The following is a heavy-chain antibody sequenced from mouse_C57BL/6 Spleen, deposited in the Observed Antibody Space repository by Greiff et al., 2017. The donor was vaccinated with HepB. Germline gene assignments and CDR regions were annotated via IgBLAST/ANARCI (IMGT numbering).Heavy chain of an antibody. CDR2: ISSGSSTI. D-gene: IGHD1-1*01. J-gene: IGHJ3*01. CDR3: ARRDYHAGFAY. V-gene: IGHV5-17*01. Sequence: EVMLVESGGGLVKPGGSLKLSCAASGFTFSDYGMHWVRQAPETGLEWVAYISSGSSTIYYADTVKGRFTISRDNAKNTLFLQMTSLRSEDTAMYYCARRDYHAGFAYWGQGTLVTVSA. CDR1: GFTFSDYG.